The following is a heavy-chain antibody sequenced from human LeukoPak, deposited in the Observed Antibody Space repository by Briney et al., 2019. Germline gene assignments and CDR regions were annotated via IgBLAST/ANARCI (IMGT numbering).Heavy chain of an antibody. CDR2: INPNSGGT. CDR3: AREDSQKDAFDI. V-gene: IGHV1-2*04. Sequence: ASVKVSCKASGYTFTGYYMHWVRQAPGQGLEWMGWINPNSGGTNYAQKFQGWVTMTWDTSISTAYMELSRLRSDDTAVYYCAREDSQKDAFDIWGQGTMVTVSS. J-gene: IGHJ3*02. CDR1: GYTFTGYY. D-gene: IGHD3/OR15-3a*01.